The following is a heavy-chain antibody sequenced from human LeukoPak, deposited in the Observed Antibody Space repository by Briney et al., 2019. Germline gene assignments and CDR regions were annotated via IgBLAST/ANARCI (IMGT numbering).Heavy chain of an antibody. CDR2: INPNSGGT. D-gene: IGHD5-18*01. CDR3: ARALFRTAMVTGY. Sequence: ASVKVSCKASGYTFTGYYMHWVRQAPGQGLEWMGWINPNSGGTNYAQKFQGRVTMTSDTSISTAYMELSRLRSDDTAVYYCARALFRTAMVTGYWGQGSLVTVSS. J-gene: IGHJ4*02. V-gene: IGHV1-2*02. CDR1: GYTFTGYY.